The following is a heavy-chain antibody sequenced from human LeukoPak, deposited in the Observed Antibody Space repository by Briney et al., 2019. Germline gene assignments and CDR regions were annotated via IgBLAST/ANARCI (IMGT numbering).Heavy chain of an antibody. CDR2: IIPIFGTA. CDR1: GGTFSSYA. V-gene: IGHV1-69*06. J-gene: IGHJ4*02. Sequence: ASVKVSCKASGGTFSSYAISWVRQAPGQGLEWMGGIIPIFGTANYAQKFQGRVTITADKSTSTAYMELSSLRSEDTAVYYCARGGRKLAYCGGDCYFDYWGQGTLVTVSS. D-gene: IGHD2-21*02. CDR3: ARGGRKLAYCGGDCYFDY.